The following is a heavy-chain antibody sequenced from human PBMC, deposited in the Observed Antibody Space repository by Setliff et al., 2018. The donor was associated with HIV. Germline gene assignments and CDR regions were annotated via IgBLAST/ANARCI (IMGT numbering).Heavy chain of an antibody. CDR2: IYTSGST. D-gene: IGHD3-22*01. Sequence: NPSETLSLTCTVSGGSISSETFSWNWIRQPAGKGLEWIGRIYTSGSTNYNPSLKSRVTISIDTSNNQFSLKLSSVTAADTAVYYCAKGSGFYDYWGQGTLVTVSS. CDR1: GGSISSETFS. CDR3: AKGSGFYDY. J-gene: IGHJ4*02. V-gene: IGHV4-61*02.